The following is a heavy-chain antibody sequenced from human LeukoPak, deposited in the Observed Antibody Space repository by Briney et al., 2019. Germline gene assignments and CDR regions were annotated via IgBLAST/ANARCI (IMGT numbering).Heavy chain of an antibody. Sequence: ASVKDSCKASGYTFTSYYMHWVRQAPGQGLEWMGIINPSGGSTSYAQKFQGRVTMTRDTSTSTVYMELSSLRSEDTAVYYCARGTDGWAHYWYFDLWGRGTLVTVSS. J-gene: IGHJ2*01. CDR3: ARGTDGWAHYWYFDL. CDR1: GYTFTSYY. CDR2: INPSGGST. V-gene: IGHV1-46*01. D-gene: IGHD2-8*02.